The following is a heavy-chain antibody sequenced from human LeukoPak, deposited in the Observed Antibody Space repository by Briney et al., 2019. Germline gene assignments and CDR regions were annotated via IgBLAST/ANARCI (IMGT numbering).Heavy chain of an antibody. V-gene: IGHV3-21*01. CDR3: ARDAGGRYFDWLYNVGDAFDI. CDR1: GFTFSSYS. CDR2: ISSSSSYI. J-gene: IGHJ3*02. D-gene: IGHD3-9*01. Sequence: PGGSLRLSCAASGFTFSSYSMNWVRQAPGKGLEWVSSISSSSSYIYYADSVKGRFTISRDNAKNSLYLQMNSLRAEDTAVYYCARDAGGRYFDWLYNVGDAFDIWGQGTMVTVSS.